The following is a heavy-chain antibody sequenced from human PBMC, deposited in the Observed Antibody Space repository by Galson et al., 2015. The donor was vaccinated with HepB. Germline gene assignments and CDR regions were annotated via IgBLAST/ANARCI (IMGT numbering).Heavy chain of an antibody. CDR1: GFTFSSYS. V-gene: IGHV3-9*01. Sequence: SLRLSCAASGFTFSSYSMNWVRQAPGKGLEWVSGISWNSGSIGYADSVKGRFTISRDNAKNSLYLQMNSLRAEDTALYYCAKDMLEVRGGFDYWGQGTLVTVSS. CDR3: AKDMLEVRGGFDY. CDR2: ISWNSGSI. D-gene: IGHD3-10*01. J-gene: IGHJ4*02.